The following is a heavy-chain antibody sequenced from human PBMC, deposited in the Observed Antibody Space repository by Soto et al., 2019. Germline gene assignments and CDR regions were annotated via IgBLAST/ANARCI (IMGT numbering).Heavy chain of an antibody. V-gene: IGHV4-34*01. CDR3: ARGAPTQLLWFGACQFDI. CDR1: GGSISSYY. J-gene: IGHJ3*02. CDR2: INHSGST. Sequence: ASETLSLTCTVSGGSISSYYWSWIRQPPGKGLEWIGEINHSGSTNYNPSLKSRVTISVDTSKNQFSLKLSSVTAADTAVYYCARGAPTQLLWFGACQFDIWGQGTMVTVSS. D-gene: IGHD3-10*01.